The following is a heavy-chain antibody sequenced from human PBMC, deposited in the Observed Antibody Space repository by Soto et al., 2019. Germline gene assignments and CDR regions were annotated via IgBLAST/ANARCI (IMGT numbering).Heavy chain of an antibody. D-gene: IGHD6-6*01. V-gene: IGHV4-4*02. Sequence: QVQLQESGPGLVKPSGTLSLTCAVSGGSISSSNWWSWVRQPPGKGLEWIGEIYHSGSTNYNPSLKGRITLSVDKSKNQFSLKLSSVTAADTAVYYCALDSSSSHGGLYYYAMYVWGQGTTVTVSS. CDR3: ALDSSSSHGGLYYYAMYV. J-gene: IGHJ6*02. CDR1: GGSISSSNW. CDR2: IYHSGST.